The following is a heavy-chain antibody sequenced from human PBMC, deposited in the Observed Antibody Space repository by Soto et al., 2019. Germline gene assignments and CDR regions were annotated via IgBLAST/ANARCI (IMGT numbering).Heavy chain of an antibody. J-gene: IGHJ4*02. CDR3: ARAGGDLVQMVYAIPWY. CDR2: INPNSGAT. CDR1: GYTFTDYY. V-gene: IGHV1-2*02. D-gene: IGHD2-8*01. Sequence: VASVKVSCKASGYTFTDYYMHWVRQAPGQGLEWMGWINPNSGATSYAQRFQGRVTMTRDTSISTAYMELSRLTSDDTAVYYCARAGGDLVQMVYAIPWYWGQGTLVTVYS.